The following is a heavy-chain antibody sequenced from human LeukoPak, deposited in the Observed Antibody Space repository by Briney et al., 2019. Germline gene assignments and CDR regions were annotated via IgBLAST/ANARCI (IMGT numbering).Heavy chain of an antibody. CDR3: ARVAAGIGFFQH. CDR1: GYSISSGYY. CDR2: IHHSGST. J-gene: IGHJ1*01. D-gene: IGHD6-13*01. Sequence: SETLSLTCIVSGYSISSGYYWGWIRQPPGKGPEWIGNIHHSGSTYYNPSLKSRVTISVDTSKNQLSLKLSSVTAADTAVYYCARVAAGIGFFQHWGQGTLVTVSS. V-gene: IGHV4-38-2*02.